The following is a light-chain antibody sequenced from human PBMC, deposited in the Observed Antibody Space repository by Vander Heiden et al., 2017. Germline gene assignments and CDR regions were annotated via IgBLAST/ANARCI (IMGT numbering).Light chain of an antibody. Sequence: DIVLTQSPRSLSVTPGQTASISCRSSQSLLHTNGYNYLEWYLQKPGQSPQLLIYLGSERAYGVSDRFGGSGSGTDFTLHISKGEAADVGVYYFTQCLQTYTFGRGTKLEI. V-gene: IGKV2-28*01. CDR3: TQCLQTYT. J-gene: IGKJ2*01. CDR2: LGS. CDR1: QSLLHTNGYNY.